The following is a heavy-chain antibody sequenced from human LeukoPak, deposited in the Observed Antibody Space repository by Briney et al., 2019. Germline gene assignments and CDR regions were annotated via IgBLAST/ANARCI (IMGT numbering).Heavy chain of an antibody. V-gene: IGHV3-30*03. CDR2: ISYDGSNK. Sequence: GGSLRLSCAASGFTFSSHSMTWVRQGPDKGLEWVAVISYDGSNKYYADSVKGRFTISRDNSKNTLYLQMNSLRAEDTAVYYCARDRDIVVVPAAMVIDYWGQGTLVTVSS. CDR1: GFTFSSHS. D-gene: IGHD2-2*01. CDR3: ARDRDIVVVPAAMVIDY. J-gene: IGHJ4*02.